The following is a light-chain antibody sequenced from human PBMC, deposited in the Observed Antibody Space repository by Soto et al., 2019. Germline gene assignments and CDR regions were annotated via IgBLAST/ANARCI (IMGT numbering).Light chain of an antibody. Sequence: QSALTQPASVSGSPGQSITISCTGTSSDVGRYNYVSWFQQHPGKAPKLMIFEVSTRPSGVSNRFSGSKSGNTASLTISGLQIEDEADYYCCSYTSSTSAVFGGGTKFTVL. J-gene: IGLJ2*01. V-gene: IGLV2-14*01. CDR3: CSYTSSTSAV. CDR2: EVS. CDR1: SSDVGRYNY.